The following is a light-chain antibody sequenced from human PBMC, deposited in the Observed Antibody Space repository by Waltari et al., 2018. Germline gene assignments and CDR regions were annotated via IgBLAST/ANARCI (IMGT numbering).Light chain of an antibody. J-gene: IGKJ2*01. Sequence: VLTQSPDSLSLSPGDRATLSGRASQSLTKRYLALYQQKPGQSPRLLIYGASSRAAGIPDRFSGSWSGTDFTLTISRLEPEDFAVYYCQQYGSSVMYTFGQGTMLEIK. CDR3: QQYGSSVMYT. CDR1: QSLTKRY. CDR2: GAS. V-gene: IGKV3-20*01.